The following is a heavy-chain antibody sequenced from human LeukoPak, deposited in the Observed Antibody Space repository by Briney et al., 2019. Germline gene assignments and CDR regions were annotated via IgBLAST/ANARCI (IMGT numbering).Heavy chain of an antibody. CDR2: ISSSSSYI. CDR1: GFTFSSYS. Sequence: GGSLRLSCAASGFTFSSYSMNWVRQAPGKGLEWVSSISSSSSYIYYADSVKGRSTISRDNAKNSLYLQMNSLRAEDTAVYYCARDLLDYDILTGYYDNDAFDIWGQGTMVTVSS. J-gene: IGHJ3*02. D-gene: IGHD3-9*01. CDR3: ARDLLDYDILTGYYDNDAFDI. V-gene: IGHV3-21*01.